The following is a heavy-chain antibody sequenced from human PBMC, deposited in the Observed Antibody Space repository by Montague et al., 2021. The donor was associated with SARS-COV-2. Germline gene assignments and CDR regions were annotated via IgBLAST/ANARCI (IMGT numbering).Heavy chain of an antibody. D-gene: IGHD6-13*01. J-gene: IGHJ6*02. V-gene: IGHV2-70*01. Sequence: PALVKPTQTLTLTCTFSGFSLSTSGMCVSWIRQPPGKALEWLALIDWDDDKYYSTSLKTRLTISKDTSKNQVVLTMTNMDPVDTSKYYCARSPHSPLGPRSYYYCIDVWGQGTTVTVSS. CDR2: IDWDDDK. CDR1: GFSLSTSGMC. CDR3: ARSPHSPLGPRSYYYCIDV.